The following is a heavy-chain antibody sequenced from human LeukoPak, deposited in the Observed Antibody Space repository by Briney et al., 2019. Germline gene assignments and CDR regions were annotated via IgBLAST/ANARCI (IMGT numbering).Heavy chain of an antibody. CDR1: GLTFSSYA. Sequence: GGSLRLSCAASGLTFSSYAMSWVRKAPGKGLDWLSAISGSGVSTYYADSVKGRFTISRDNSKNTLYLQMNSLRAEDTAVYYCAKGASGWHFFDYWGQGTLVTVSS. D-gene: IGHD6-19*01. V-gene: IGHV3-23*01. CDR3: AKGASGWHFFDY. CDR2: ISGSGVST. J-gene: IGHJ4*02.